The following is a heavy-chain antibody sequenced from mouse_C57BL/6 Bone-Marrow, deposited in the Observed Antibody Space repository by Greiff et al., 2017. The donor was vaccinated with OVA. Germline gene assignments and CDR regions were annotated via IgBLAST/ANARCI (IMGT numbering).Heavy chain of an antibody. CDR2: IFPGSGST. CDR3: ARRYGNRYWYFDV. CDR1: GYTFTDYY. J-gene: IGHJ1*03. V-gene: IGHV1-75*01. Sequence: QVHVKQSGPELVKPGASVKISCKASGYTFTDYYINWVKQRPGQGLEWIGWIFPGSGSTYYNEKFKGKAILTVDKSSSTAYMLLSSLTSEDSAVYFCARRYGNRYWYFDVWGTGTTVTVSS. D-gene: IGHD2-10*02.